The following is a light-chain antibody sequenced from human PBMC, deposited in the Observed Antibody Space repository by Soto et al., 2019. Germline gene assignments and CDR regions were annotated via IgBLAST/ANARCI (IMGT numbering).Light chain of an antibody. CDR3: SSYTTSSTVV. Sequence: QSALTQPASVSGSPGQSITISCTEASSDVGSYNLVSWYRQHPDKAPQLLIYEAFKRPSGVSIRFSGSKSGNTASLTISGLQPEDEADYYCSSYTTSSTVVFGTGTKLTVL. V-gene: IGLV2-14*02. CDR2: EAF. CDR1: SSDVGSYNL. J-gene: IGLJ1*01.